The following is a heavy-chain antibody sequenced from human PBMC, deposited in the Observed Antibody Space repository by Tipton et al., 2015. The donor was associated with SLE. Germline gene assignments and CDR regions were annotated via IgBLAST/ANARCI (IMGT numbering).Heavy chain of an antibody. Sequence: QLVQSGPEVKKPGASVKVSCKASGYTFTSYGISWVRQAPGQGLEWMGWISAYNGNTNYAQKLQGRVTMTTDTSTSTAYMELRSLRSDDTAVYYCARGGDVLRFLEWLSDNWFDPWGQGTLVTVSS. V-gene: IGHV1-18*01. CDR1: GYTFTSYG. CDR2: ISAYNGNT. J-gene: IGHJ5*02. D-gene: IGHD3-3*01. CDR3: ARGGDVLRFLEWLSDNWFDP.